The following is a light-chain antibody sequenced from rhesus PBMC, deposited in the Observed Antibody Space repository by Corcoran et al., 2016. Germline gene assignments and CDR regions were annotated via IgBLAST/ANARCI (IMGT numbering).Light chain of an antibody. CDR1: QGISSW. CDR3: QQYSSRPLYS. Sequence: DIQMTQSPSSLSASVGDTVIITCRASQGISSWLAWYQLKPGKAPQLLIYKASRLQSGVPLRFSGIGSGTDFTLTISSLQSEDFATYYCQQYSSRPLYSFGQGTKVEIK. CDR2: KAS. V-gene: IGKV1-22*01. J-gene: IGKJ2*01.